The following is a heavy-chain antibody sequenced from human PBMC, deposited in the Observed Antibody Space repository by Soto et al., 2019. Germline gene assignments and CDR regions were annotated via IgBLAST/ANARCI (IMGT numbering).Heavy chain of an antibody. J-gene: IGHJ4*02. CDR2: IYYSGST. V-gene: IGHV4-39*01. CDR1: GGSISSSSYY. CDR3: ARGTHPYSGSHEFDY. Sequence: SETLSLTCTVSGGSISSSSYYWGWIRQPPGKGLEWIGGIYYSGSTYYNPSLKSRVTISVDTSKNQFSLKLSSVTAADTAVYYCARGTHPYSGSHEFDYWGRGTLVTVSS. D-gene: IGHD1-26*01.